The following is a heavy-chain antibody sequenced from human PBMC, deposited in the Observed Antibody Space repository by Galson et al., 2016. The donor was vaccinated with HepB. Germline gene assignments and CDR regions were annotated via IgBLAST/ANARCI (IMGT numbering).Heavy chain of an antibody. J-gene: IGHJ2*01. CDR3: TREFDL. V-gene: IGHV3-30*04. CDR2: ISYDGKSE. Sequence: SLRLSCAASGFTFSTYAMHWVRQAPGKGLEWVALISYDGKSESYADSVKGRVTISRDNAKNSLFLQMNTLRVEDTAVYYCTREFDLWGRGTQVTVSS. CDR1: GFTFSTYA.